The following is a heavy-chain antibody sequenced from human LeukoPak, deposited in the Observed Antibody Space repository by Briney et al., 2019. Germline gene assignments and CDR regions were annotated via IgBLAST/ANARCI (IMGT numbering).Heavy chain of an antibody. CDR3: ARDGYCSGGSCLTSPYYYYYMDI. CDR1: GGTFSSYT. J-gene: IGHJ6*03. D-gene: IGHD2-15*01. V-gene: IGHV1-69*04. CDR2: IIPILGIA. Sequence: SVKVSCKASGGTFSSYTISWERQAPGQGLEWMGRIIPILGIANYAQKFQGRVTITADKSTSTAYMELSSLRSEDTAVYYCARDGYCSGGSCLTSPYYYYYMDIWGKGTTVTVSS.